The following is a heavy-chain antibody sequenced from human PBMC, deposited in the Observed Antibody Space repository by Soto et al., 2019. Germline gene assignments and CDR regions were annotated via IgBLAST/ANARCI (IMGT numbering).Heavy chain of an antibody. Sequence: SETLSLTCTVSGGSISSGDYYWSWIRQPPGKGLEWIGYIYYSGSTYYNPSLKSRVTISVDTSKNQFSLKLSSVTAADTAVYYCAREGGNWNYYAFDIWGQGTMVTVSS. V-gene: IGHV4-30-4*01. CDR3: AREGGNWNYYAFDI. CDR2: IYYSGST. D-gene: IGHD1-7*01. J-gene: IGHJ3*02. CDR1: GGSISSGDYY.